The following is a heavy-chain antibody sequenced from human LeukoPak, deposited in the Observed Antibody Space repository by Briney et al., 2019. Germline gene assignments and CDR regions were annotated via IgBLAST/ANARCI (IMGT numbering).Heavy chain of an antibody. J-gene: IGHJ6*02. V-gene: IGHV4-59*01. Sequence: PSETLSLTCTVSGGSISSYYWSWIRQPPGKGLEWIGYIYYSGSTNYNPSLESRVTISVDTSKNQFSLKLSSVTAADTAVYYCARDMSSPPYYYGMDVWGQGTTVTVSS. CDR2: IYYSGST. CDR3: ARDMSSPPYYYGMDV. CDR1: GGSISSYY. D-gene: IGHD6-13*01.